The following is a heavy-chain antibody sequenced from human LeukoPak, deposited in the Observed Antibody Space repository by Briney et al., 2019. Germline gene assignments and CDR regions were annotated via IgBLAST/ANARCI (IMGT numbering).Heavy chain of an antibody. D-gene: IGHD1-7*01. J-gene: IGHJ3*02. Sequence: GGSLRLSCAASGFPFSSYWMTWVRQAPGKGLEWVANIKRDGSQIYYVDSVKGRFTLSRDNAKNSLFLQMNSLRAEDTAIYYCAREGRLELRAFDIWGQGTMVTVSS. V-gene: IGHV3-7*01. CDR3: AREGRLELRAFDI. CDR2: IKRDGSQI. CDR1: GFPFSSYW.